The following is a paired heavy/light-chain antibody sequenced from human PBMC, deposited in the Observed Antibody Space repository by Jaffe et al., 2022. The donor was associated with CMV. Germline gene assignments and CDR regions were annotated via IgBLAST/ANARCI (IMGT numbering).Light chain of an antibody. CDR2: EVT. V-gene: IGLV2-14*03. Sequence: QSALTQPASVSGSPGQSITLSCTGTSNDVGGHNYVSWYQQHPGNVPKLLIYEVTNRPSGVSNRFSGSKSGNTASLTISGLQADDEADYYCTSYRDTSSLVFGGGTKLTVL. CDR3: TSYRDTSSLV. J-gene: IGLJ2*01. CDR1: SNDVGGHNY.
Heavy chain of an antibody. CDR2: TIPILNIP. CDR3: ARDRYLSSWSFDL. CDR1: GGTFSNFA. D-gene: IGHD6-13*01. V-gene: IGHV1-69*09. Sequence: QVQLVQSGAEVKTPGSSVKVSCEASGGTFSNFAFSWVRQAPGEGPEWMGRTIPILNIPNYAQKFRGRVTITADESTNTVYMELSSLRSEDTAVYYCARDRYLSSWSFDLWGQGTLVTVSS. J-gene: IGHJ4*02.